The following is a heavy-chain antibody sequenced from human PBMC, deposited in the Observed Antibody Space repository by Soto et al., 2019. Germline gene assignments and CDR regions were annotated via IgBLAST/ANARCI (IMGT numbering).Heavy chain of an antibody. Sequence: EVQLVESGGGLVQPWGSLRLSCAASGFTFSSYWMSWVRQAPGKGLEWVANIKQDGSEKYYVDSVKGRFTISRDNAKNSLYLQMNSLRAEDTAVYYCARDKYYGSGSYWIYYYYYMDVWGKGTTVTVSS. D-gene: IGHD3-10*01. J-gene: IGHJ6*03. V-gene: IGHV3-7*01. CDR2: IKQDGSEK. CDR3: ARDKYYGSGSYWIYYYYYMDV. CDR1: GFTFSSYW.